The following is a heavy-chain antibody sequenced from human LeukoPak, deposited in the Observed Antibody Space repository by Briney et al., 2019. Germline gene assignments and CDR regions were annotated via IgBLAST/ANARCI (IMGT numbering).Heavy chain of an antibody. CDR1: GGSIGSYY. Sequence: SETLSLTCSVSGGSIGSYYWSWIRQPPGKGLEWIGYYYYSGSTNYNPSLKSRVTISLDTSKKQFSLKLSSVTAAGTAIYYCARAGTWDAFDIWGQGTMVTVSS. V-gene: IGHV4-59*01. CDR3: ARAGTWDAFDI. J-gene: IGHJ3*02. D-gene: IGHD1-26*01. CDR2: YYYSGST.